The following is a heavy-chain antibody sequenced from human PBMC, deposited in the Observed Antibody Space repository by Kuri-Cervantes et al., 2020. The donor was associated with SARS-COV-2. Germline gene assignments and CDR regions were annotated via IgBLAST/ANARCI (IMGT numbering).Heavy chain of an antibody. J-gene: IGHJ4*02. CDR2: INHSGST. CDR3: ATHDFWSGSTFDY. CDR1: GGSFSGYY. D-gene: IGHD3-3*01. V-gene: IGHV4-34*01. Sequence: SETLSLTCAVYGGSFSGYYWSWIRQPPGKGLEWIGEINHSGSTNYNPPLKSRVTISVDTSKNQFSLKLSSVTAADTAVYYCATHDFWSGSTFDYWGQGTLVTVSS.